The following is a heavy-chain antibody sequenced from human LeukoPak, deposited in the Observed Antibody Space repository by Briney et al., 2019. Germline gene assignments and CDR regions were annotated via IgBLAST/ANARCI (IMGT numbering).Heavy chain of an antibody. V-gene: IGHV1-18*01. CDR1: GYTFTSYG. D-gene: IGHD3-22*01. Sequence: ASVKVSCKASGYTFTSYGISWVRQAPGQGLEWMGWISAYSGNTNYAQKLQGRVTMTTDTSTSTAYMELRSLRSDDTAVYYCARAMYYYDSSGYYYNWFDPRGQGTLVTVSS. CDR2: ISAYSGNT. J-gene: IGHJ5*02. CDR3: ARAMYYYDSSGYYYNWFDP.